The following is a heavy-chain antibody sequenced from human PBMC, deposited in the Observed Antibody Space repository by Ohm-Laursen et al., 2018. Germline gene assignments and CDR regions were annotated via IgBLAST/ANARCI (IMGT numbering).Heavy chain of an antibody. J-gene: IGHJ4*02. CDR3: ASSGSPSRAWYSFDS. CDR1: GGSISGYF. Sequence: PSETLSLTCTVSGGSISGYFWSWIRQSPGKGLEWIGYISDSGMTDSGSIEYNPSLKSRVSMSVDTSNNQFSLQLRYVTAADTAVYYCASSGSPSRAWYSFDSWGQGTLVTVSS. CDR2: ISDSGMTDSGSI. V-gene: IGHV4-59*01. D-gene: IGHD6-13*01.